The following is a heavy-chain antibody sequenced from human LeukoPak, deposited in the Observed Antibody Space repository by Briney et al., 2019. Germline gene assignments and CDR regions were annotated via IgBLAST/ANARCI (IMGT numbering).Heavy chain of an antibody. V-gene: IGHV4-39*01. D-gene: IGHD2-15*01. CDR1: GFTFSSYAMH. CDR3: ARRYCSGGSCYSRFGGAFDP. CDR2: IYYSGST. J-gene: IGHJ5*02. Sequence: GSLRLSCAASGFTFSSYAMHWVRQPPGKGLEWIGSIYYSGSTYYNPSLKSRVTISVDTSKNQFSLKLSSVTAADTAVYYCARRYCSGGSCYSRFGGAFDPWGQGTLVTVSS.